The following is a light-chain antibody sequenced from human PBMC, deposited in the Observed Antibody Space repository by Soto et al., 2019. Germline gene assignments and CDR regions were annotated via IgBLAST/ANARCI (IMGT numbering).Light chain of an antibody. CDR3: LQHNSHPFT. J-gene: IGKJ4*01. CDR2: AAS. Sequence: DIQMTQSPSSLSASVGDRVTITCRASQGIRNDLTWYQQKLGKAPKRLITAASSLQSGVPSRFSGSGSWTEFTLTISGLQPEDLATYYCLQHNSHPFTFGGGTKVDIK. V-gene: IGKV1-17*01. CDR1: QGIRND.